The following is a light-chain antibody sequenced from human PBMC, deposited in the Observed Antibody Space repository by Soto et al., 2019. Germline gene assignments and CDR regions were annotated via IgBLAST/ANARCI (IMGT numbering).Light chain of an antibody. CDR3: QQYGSSPGFT. J-gene: IGKJ3*01. V-gene: IGKV3-20*01. CDR1: QSVSSSD. CDR2: GAS. Sequence: EIVLTQSPGTLSLSPGERATLSCRASQSVSSSDLAWYQQKPGQAPRLLIYGASSRATGIPDRFSGSGSGTDFTLTISRLETEDFAVYYCQQYGSSPGFTFGPGTKVDIK.